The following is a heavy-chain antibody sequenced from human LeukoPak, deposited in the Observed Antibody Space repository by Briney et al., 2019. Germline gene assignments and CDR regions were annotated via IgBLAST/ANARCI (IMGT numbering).Heavy chain of an antibody. V-gene: IGHV4-59*01. Sequence: PSETPSLTCTVSGDSIRSYYWSWIRQPPGKGLEWISYISYNGDSQSNPSLNSRVTMSVDTAKNQPSLRLTSVTAADTAVYYCARIGTRTKPNLVVVPAAIWGRGQGTLVTVSS. D-gene: IGHD2-2*01. J-gene: IGHJ4*02. CDR3: ARIGTRTKPNLVVVPAAIWG. CDR1: GDSIRSYY. CDR2: ISYNGDS.